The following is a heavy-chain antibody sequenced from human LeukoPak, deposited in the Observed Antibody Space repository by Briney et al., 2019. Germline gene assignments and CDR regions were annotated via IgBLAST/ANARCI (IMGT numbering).Heavy chain of an antibody. CDR2: ISAYNGNT. V-gene: IGHV1-18*01. CDR1: GYTFTSYG. D-gene: IGHD6-19*01. J-gene: IGHJ4*02. Sequence: GASVKVSCKASGYTFTSYGISWVRQAPGQGLEWMGWISAYNGNTNYAQKLQGRVTMTTDTSTSTAYMELRSLRSDDTAVYYCARRSGSIAVAGTLFDYWGQGTLVTVSS. CDR3: ARRSGSIAVAGTLFDY.